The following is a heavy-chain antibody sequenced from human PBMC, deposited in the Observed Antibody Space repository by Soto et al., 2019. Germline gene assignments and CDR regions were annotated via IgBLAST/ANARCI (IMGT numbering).Heavy chain of an antibody. D-gene: IGHD2-21*02. Sequence: EVQLLESGGGLVQPGGSLRLSCAASGFTFSSYAMSWVRQAPGEGLEWVSAISGSGGSTYYADSVKGRFTISRDNSKNTLYLQMNSLRAEDKAVYYCAKSRNCGGDCYLDYWGQGTLVTVSS. V-gene: IGHV3-23*01. CDR3: AKSRNCGGDCYLDY. CDR1: GFTFSSYA. CDR2: ISGSGGST. J-gene: IGHJ4*02.